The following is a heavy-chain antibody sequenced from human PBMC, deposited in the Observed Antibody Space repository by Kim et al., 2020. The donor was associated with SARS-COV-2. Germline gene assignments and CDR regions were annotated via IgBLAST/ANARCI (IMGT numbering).Heavy chain of an antibody. D-gene: IGHD3-22*01. V-gene: IGHV4-4*08. CDR3: ARLPSDSSGYLVYFDY. Sequence: SVKGRVTISIEKSKNQFSLKLSTVTAADTAVYYCARLPSDSSGYLVYFDYWGQGTLVTVSS. J-gene: IGHJ4*02.